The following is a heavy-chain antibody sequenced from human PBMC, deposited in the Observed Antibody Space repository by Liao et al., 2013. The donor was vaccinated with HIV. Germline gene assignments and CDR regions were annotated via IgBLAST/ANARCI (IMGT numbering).Heavy chain of an antibody. D-gene: IGHD3-16*01. CDR2: VYKDGNT. V-gene: IGHV4-4*07. CDR1: GSMSFYY. Sequence: QVQLQESGPGLVKPSETLSLTCTVSGSMSFYYWNWVRQPAGEELEWIGRVYKDGNTNYNPSFESRVTMSVDMSKNQISLQLTSVTAADTAMYYCASLPRGQLVNAYFDSWGKGTLVTVAS. CDR3: ASLPRGQLVNAYFDS. J-gene: IGHJ4*02.